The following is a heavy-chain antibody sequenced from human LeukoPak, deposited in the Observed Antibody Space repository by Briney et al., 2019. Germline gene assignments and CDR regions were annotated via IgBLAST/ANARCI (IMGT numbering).Heavy chain of an antibody. CDR1: GFIFDDYA. Sequence: GGSLRLSCAGSGFIFDDYAVNWVRQAPGMGLEWVSATTGSSGVTFYTDSVKGRFTISRDNAKNSLYLQMNSLRAEDTAVYYCARLGNWGGNAFDIWGQGTMVTVSS. CDR2: TTGSSGVT. D-gene: IGHD7-27*01. J-gene: IGHJ3*02. V-gene: IGHV3-21*01. CDR3: ARLGNWGGNAFDI.